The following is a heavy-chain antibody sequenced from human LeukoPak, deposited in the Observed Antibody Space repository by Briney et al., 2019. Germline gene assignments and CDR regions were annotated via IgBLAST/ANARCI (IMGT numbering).Heavy chain of an antibody. CDR1: GYTFTSYY. CDR2: INPSGGST. V-gene: IGHV1-46*01. CDR3: ARSIAARPFVY. Sequence: ASVKVSCKASGYTFTSYYMHWVRQAPGQGLEWMGIINPSGGSTSYAQKFQGRVTVTRDTSTSTVYMELSSLRSEDTAVYYCARSIAARPFVYWGQGTLVTVSS. D-gene: IGHD6-6*01. J-gene: IGHJ4*02.